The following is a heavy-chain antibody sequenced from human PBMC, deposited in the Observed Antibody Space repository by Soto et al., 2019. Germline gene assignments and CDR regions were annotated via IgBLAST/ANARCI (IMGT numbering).Heavy chain of an antibody. Sequence: GGSLRLSCAASGFTFSSYAMSWVRQAPGKGLEWVSAISGSGGSTYYADSVKGRFTISRDNSKNTLYLQMNSLRAEDTAVYYCAKDPPRFSTVTTDWFDPWGQGTLVTVS. CDR1: GFTFSSYA. CDR2: ISGSGGST. D-gene: IGHD4-17*01. J-gene: IGHJ5*02. CDR3: AKDPPRFSTVTTDWFDP. V-gene: IGHV3-23*01.